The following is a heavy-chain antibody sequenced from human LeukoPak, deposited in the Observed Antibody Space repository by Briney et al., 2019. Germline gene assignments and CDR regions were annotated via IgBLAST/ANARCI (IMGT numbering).Heavy chain of an antibody. CDR1: GFTFSSYA. Sequence: TGGSLRLSCAASGFTFSSYAMSWVRQAPGKGLEWVSVISGSGGSTYYADSVKGRCTISRDNSKNTLYLQMNSLRAEDTAVYYCAKAPTYSGYDPVDYWGQGTLVTVSS. V-gene: IGHV3-23*01. J-gene: IGHJ4*02. CDR2: ISGSGGST. D-gene: IGHD5-12*01. CDR3: AKAPTYSGYDPVDY.